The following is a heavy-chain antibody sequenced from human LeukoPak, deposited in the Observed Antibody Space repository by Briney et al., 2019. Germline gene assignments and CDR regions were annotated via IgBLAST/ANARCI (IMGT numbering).Heavy chain of an antibody. V-gene: IGHV1-8*01. Sequence: ASVKLSCTASGYTFTTYDINWVRQATGQGLEWVCWMNPNSGNTGYAQKFQGRVTMTRNTSVSTPYMELSSLRSEDTAVYYCARANYYGSGKKDLDYWGQGTLVTVSS. D-gene: IGHD3-10*01. CDR2: MNPNSGNT. CDR1: GYTFTTYD. CDR3: ARANYYGSGKKDLDY. J-gene: IGHJ4*02.